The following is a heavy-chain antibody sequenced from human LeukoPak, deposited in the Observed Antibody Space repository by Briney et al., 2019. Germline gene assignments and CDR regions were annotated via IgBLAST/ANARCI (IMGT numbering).Heavy chain of an antibody. Sequence: SETLSLTCTVSGGSISSYYWSWIRQPPGKGLEWIGYIYYSGSTNYNPSLKSRVTISVDTSKNQFSLKLSSVTAADTAVYYCARFSSGYYYGAFDIWGQGKMVTVSS. D-gene: IGHD3-22*01. J-gene: IGHJ3*02. CDR1: GGSISSYY. V-gene: IGHV4-59*01. CDR2: IYYSGST. CDR3: ARFSSGYYYGAFDI.